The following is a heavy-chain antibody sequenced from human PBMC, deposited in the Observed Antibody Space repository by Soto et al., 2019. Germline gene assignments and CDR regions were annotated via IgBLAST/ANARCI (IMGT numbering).Heavy chain of an antibody. CDR3: ARDPVAATDTCVGW. J-gene: IGHJ4*01. Sequence: GGSLRLSCEVSGFSFGSYRFHWVRQAPGKGLEWLSVISYHGLDIYYADSVKDRFTISRDNFKKTVYLQMNSLRSDDTALYYCARDPVAATDTCVGWWGQG. CDR1: GFSFGSYR. CDR2: ISYHGLDI. D-gene: IGHD6-19*01. V-gene: IGHV3-30-3*01.